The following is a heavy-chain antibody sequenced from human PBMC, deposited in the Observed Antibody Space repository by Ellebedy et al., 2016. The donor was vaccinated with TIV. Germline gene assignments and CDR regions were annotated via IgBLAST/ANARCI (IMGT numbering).Heavy chain of an antibody. D-gene: IGHD6-13*01. Sequence: GESLKISCAASGFTFSSYAMHWVRQAPGKGLEWVAVISYDGSNKYYADSVKGRFTISRDNSKNTLYLQMNSLRAEDTAVYYCARDQGPSHWDGYSSSWYGEYFDYWGQGTLVTVSS. V-gene: IGHV3-30-3*01. CDR3: ARDQGPSHWDGYSSSWYGEYFDY. CDR2: ISYDGSNK. J-gene: IGHJ4*02. CDR1: GFTFSSYA.